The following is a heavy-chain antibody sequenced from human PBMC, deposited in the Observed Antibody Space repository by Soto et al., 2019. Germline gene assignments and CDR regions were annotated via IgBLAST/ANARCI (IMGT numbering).Heavy chain of an antibody. D-gene: IGHD3-22*01. V-gene: IGHV3-30*18. Sequence: GGSLRLSCAASGFTFSSYGMHWVRQAPGKGLEWVAVISYDGSNKYYADSVKGRFTISRDNSKNTLYLQMNSLRAEDTAVYYCAKAPYYYDSSGRSVDYWGQGTLVTVSS. J-gene: IGHJ4*02. CDR3: AKAPYYYDSSGRSVDY. CDR1: GFTFSSYG. CDR2: ISYDGSNK.